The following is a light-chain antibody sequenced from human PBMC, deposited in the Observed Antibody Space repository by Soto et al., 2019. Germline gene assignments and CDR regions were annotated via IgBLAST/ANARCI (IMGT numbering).Light chain of an antibody. Sequence: QSVLTQPASVSGSPGQSIAISCTGTTSDVGDYNYVSWYQQHPGKVPKLLIHEVSNRPSGVSNRFSGSKSGNMASLTISGLQAEDEADYYCLSKTSTISYVFGTGTKVTVL. J-gene: IGLJ1*01. CDR1: TSDVGDYNY. CDR3: LSKTSTISYV. V-gene: IGLV2-14*01. CDR2: EVS.